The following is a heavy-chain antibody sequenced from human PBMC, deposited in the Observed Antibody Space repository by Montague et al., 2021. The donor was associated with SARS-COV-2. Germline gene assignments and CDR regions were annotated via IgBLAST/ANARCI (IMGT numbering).Heavy chain of an antibody. V-gene: IGHV4-4*02. CDR3: ANFRRTQLLFGTLYYGMDV. D-gene: IGHD2-2*01. CDR1: DGSISSPNW. Sequence: SETLSLTCAVSDGSISSPNWWNWVRQPPGKGLEWIGEIYYTGNTNYNPSLKSRVTIFIDKSKNHFSLQLSSVTAADTAVYYCANFRRTQLLFGTLYYGMDVWGQGTTVTVPS. J-gene: IGHJ6*02. CDR2: IYYTGNT.